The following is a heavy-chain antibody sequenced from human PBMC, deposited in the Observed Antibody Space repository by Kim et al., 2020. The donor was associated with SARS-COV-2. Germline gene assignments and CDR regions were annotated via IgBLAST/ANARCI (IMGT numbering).Heavy chain of an antibody. CDR1: GFTFSSYS. CDR3: ARDGLGLLWFGESQIDY. V-gene: IGHV3-21*01. Sequence: GGSLRLSCAASGFTFSSYSMNWVRQAPGKGLEWVSSISSSSSYIYYADSVKGRFTISRDNAKNSLYLQMNSLRAEDTAVYYCARDGLGLLWFGESQIDYWGQGTLVTVSS. D-gene: IGHD3-10*01. CDR2: ISSSSSYI. J-gene: IGHJ4*02.